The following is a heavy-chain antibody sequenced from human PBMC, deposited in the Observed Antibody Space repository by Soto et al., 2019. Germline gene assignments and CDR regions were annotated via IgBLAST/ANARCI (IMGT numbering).Heavy chain of an antibody. V-gene: IGHV1-46*01. CDR3: VLYYYDSQVYIDP. CDR1: GYTFTNYY. J-gene: IGHJ5*02. CDR2: INPSSGAT. Sequence: GASVKVSCKGTGYTFTNYYMHWVRQAPGQGLEWMGTINPSSGATDYAQKFQGRVTMTSDTSTSTVYMELSSLRSEDTAVYYCVLYYYDSQVYIDPWGQGTLVTVSS. D-gene: IGHD3-22*01.